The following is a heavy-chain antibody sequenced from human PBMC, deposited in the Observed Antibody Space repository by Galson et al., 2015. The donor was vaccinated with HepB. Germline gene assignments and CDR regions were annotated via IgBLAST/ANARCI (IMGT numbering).Heavy chain of an antibody. Sequence: SVKVSCKASGYTFTSYDINWVRQATGQGLEWMGWMNPNSGNTGYAQKFQGRVTMTRNTSISTAYMELSSLRSEDTAVYYCARTYCSGGSCYTLDDWFDPWGQGTLVTVSS. CDR2: MNPNSGNT. CDR3: ARTYCSGGSCYTLDDWFDP. D-gene: IGHD2-15*01. V-gene: IGHV1-8*01. CDR1: GYTFTSYD. J-gene: IGHJ5*02.